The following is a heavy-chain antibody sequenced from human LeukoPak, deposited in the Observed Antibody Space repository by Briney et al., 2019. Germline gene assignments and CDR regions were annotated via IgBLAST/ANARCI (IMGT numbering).Heavy chain of an antibody. Sequence: PGGSLRLSCAVSGFTVSSNYMSWVRQTPGRGLEWVSVIYSGGSTDYADSVKGRFTISRDNSKNTLYLQMNNLRAEDTAFYYCARGRPVGASTVEDYWGQGTLVTVSS. CDR3: ARGRPVGASTVEDY. D-gene: IGHD1-26*01. J-gene: IGHJ4*02. CDR2: IYSGGST. CDR1: GFTVSSNY. V-gene: IGHV3-66*01.